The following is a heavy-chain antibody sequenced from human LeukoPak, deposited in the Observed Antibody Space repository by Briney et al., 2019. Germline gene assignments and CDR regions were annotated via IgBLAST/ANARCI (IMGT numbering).Heavy chain of an antibody. CDR1: GYTFTSYY. D-gene: IGHD3-22*01. CDR2: INPNSGGT. V-gene: IGHV1-2*02. CDR3: ASGGHIRVYDSNPYYGHY. J-gene: IGHJ4*02. Sequence: ASVKVSCKASGYTFTSYYMHWVRQAPGQGLEWMGWINPNSGGTNYAQKFQGRVTMTRDMSTSTVYMELSSLRFEDTAFYYCASGGHIRVYDSNPYYGHYWGQGTLVTVSS.